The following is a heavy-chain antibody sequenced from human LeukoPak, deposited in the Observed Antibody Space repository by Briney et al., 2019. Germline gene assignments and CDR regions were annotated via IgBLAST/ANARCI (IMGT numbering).Heavy chain of an antibody. D-gene: IGHD6-13*01. CDR2: IRSRSSTI. CDR1: GLTFSSYS. J-gene: IGHJ4*02. CDR3: ARGRVSRAFDY. V-gene: IGHV3-48*01. Sequence: GSLRLSCSAPGLTFSSYSMNWVRQAPGKGLEWVSYIRSRSSTISYADSVKGRFTISRDNAKNSLYLQVNSLTAEDTAVYYCARGRVSRAFDYWGQGALVTVSS.